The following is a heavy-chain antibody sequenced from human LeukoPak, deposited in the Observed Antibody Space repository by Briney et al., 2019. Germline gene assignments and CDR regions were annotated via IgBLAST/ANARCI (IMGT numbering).Heavy chain of an antibody. Sequence: GGSLRLSCAASGFTFSNYNMNWVRQAPGKGLEWVSSISTSSSYIYYADSVKGRFTISRDNAKNSLYLQMNSLRAEDTAVYYCASNIYSYVQTTYYYYYYMDVWGKGTTVTVSS. D-gene: IGHD5-18*01. CDR1: GFTFSNYN. V-gene: IGHV3-21*01. CDR2: ISTSSSYI. J-gene: IGHJ6*03. CDR3: ASNIYSYVQTTYYYYYYMDV.